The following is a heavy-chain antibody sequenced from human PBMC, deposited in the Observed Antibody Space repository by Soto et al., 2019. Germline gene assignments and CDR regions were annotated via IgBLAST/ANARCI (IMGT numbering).Heavy chain of an antibody. Sequence: QVQLVESGGGVVQPGRSLRLSCAASGFSFSVYFIHWVRQAPGKGLEWVADISHDGNQKDYADSVKGRITISRDNSKNTVYLQLNSRRVEDTAVYYCVRGPEHGAFDIWGQGTMITVSS. V-gene: IGHV3-30-3*01. CDR2: ISHDGNQK. CDR1: GFSFSVYF. CDR3: VRGPEHGAFDI. J-gene: IGHJ3*02.